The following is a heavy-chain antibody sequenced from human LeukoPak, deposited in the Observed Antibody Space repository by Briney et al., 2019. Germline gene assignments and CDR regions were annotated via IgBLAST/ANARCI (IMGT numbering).Heavy chain of an antibody. CDR1: GFTFSNYA. Sequence: GGSLRLSCAASGFTFSNYAINWVRQAPGKGLDWVSTISGSGSSTNYADSVKGRFTISRDNAKNSLYLQMNSLRAEDTAVYYCATTPVLRYFDWLPHDAFDIWGQGTMVTVSS. V-gene: IGHV3-21*01. CDR3: ATTPVLRYFDWLPHDAFDI. J-gene: IGHJ3*02. CDR2: ISGSGSST. D-gene: IGHD3-9*01.